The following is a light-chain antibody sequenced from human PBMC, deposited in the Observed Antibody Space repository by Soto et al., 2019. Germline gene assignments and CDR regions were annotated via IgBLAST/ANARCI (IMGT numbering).Light chain of an antibody. CDR3: QQYGSSPTWT. V-gene: IGKV3-20*01. J-gene: IGKJ1*01. Sequence: DSVLTQSPGTLSLSPGERATLSCRASQSVSSNYLAWYQQKPGQAPRLLIYGASTRATGIPDRFSGSGSGTDFTLTISRLEPEDSAVYYCQQYGSSPTWTFGQGTNVEIK. CDR2: GAS. CDR1: QSVSSNY.